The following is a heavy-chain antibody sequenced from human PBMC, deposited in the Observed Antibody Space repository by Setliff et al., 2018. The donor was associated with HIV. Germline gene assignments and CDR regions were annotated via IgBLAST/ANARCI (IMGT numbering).Heavy chain of an antibody. Sequence: SETLSLTCTVSGGSISSYRWNWIRQSPGRGLEWIGYIFTSGSTKYNPSLQSRVTMSIDTSKNQFSLKLTSVTAADTAVYYCARRIDNSGSFPDKNWFDTWGQGSLVTVSS. D-gene: IGHD3-10*01. CDR3: ARRIDNSGSFPDKNWFDT. CDR2: IFTSGST. V-gene: IGHV4-4*09. CDR1: GGSISSYR. J-gene: IGHJ5*02.